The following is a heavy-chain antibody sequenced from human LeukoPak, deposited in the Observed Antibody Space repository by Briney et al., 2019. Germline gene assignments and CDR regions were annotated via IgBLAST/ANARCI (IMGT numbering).Heavy chain of an antibody. Sequence: PSETLSLTCAVYGGSFSGYYWSWIRQPPGKGLEWIGEINHSGSTNYNPSLKSRVTISVDTSKNQFSLKLSSVTAADTAVYYCARGLGGIWGGYYYYYMDVWGKGTTVTVSS. J-gene: IGHJ6*03. V-gene: IGHV4-34*01. D-gene: IGHD3-3*01. CDR1: GGSFSGYY. CDR3: ARGLGGIWGGYYYYYMDV. CDR2: INHSGST.